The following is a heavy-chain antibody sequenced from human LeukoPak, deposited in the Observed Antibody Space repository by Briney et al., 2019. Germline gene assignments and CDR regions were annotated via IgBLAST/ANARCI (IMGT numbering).Heavy chain of an antibody. V-gene: IGHV1-2*04. Sequence: GASVKVSCKASGYTFTGYYMHWVRQAPGQGLECMGWINPNSGGTNYAQKFQGWVTMTRDTSISTAYMELSRLRSDDTAVYYCARDRRGIAVAGRPRWFDPWGQGALVTVSS. D-gene: IGHD6-19*01. CDR3: ARDRRGIAVAGRPRWFDP. CDR1: GYTFTGYY. CDR2: INPNSGGT. J-gene: IGHJ5*02.